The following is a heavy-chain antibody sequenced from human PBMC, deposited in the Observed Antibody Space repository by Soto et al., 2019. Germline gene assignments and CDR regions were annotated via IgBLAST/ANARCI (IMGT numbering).Heavy chain of an antibody. D-gene: IGHD1-7*01. Sequence: SETLCLTCAVYGGSFSGDYWSWIRQSPGKGLEWIGQIYHTGGTNYNPSLKGRVTISVDRSKNQFSLRLSSVTAADTAVYYCAKAKTTLYNWFDPWGQGTLVTVSS. V-gene: IGHV4-34*01. CDR2: IYHTGGT. CDR3: AKAKTTLYNWFDP. J-gene: IGHJ5*02. CDR1: GGSFSGDY.